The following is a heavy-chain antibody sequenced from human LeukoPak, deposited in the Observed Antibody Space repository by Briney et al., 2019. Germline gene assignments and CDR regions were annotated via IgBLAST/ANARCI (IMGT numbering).Heavy chain of an antibody. CDR3: ARLYDGTTDY. V-gene: IGHV2-70*11. CDR1: GSSLTTSGMC. D-gene: IGHD3-16*01. Sequence: SGPALVKPTQTLTLTCTLSGSSLTTSGMCVSWIRQPPGKALEWLARIDWDDDKYYSTSLKTRLTISKDTSKNQVVLTMTNMDPVDTATYYCARLYDGTTDYWGQGTLVTVSS. CDR2: IDWDDDK. J-gene: IGHJ4*02.